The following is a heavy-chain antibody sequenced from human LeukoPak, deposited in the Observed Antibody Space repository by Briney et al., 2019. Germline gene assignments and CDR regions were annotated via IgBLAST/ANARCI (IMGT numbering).Heavy chain of an antibody. D-gene: IGHD3-9*01. V-gene: IGHV3-21*01. Sequence: GGSLRLSCAASGFTFSSYSMNWVRQAPGKGLEWVSSISSSSSYIYYADSVKGRFTISRDNAKNSLYLQMNSLRAEDTAVYYCARDRLDYDILGATNDAFDIWGQGTMVTVSS. CDR2: ISSSSSYI. J-gene: IGHJ3*02. CDR3: ARDRLDYDILGATNDAFDI. CDR1: GFTFSSYS.